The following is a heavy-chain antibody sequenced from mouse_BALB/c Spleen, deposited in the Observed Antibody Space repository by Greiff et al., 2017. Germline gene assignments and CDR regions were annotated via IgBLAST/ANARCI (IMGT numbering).Heavy chain of an antibody. CDR3: AREITTVVADLDY. V-gene: IGHV5-6*01. CDR1: GFTFSSYG. CDR2: ISSGGSYT. D-gene: IGHD1-1*01. Sequence: EVNLVESGGDLVKPGGSLKLSCAASGFTFSSYGMSWVRQTPDKRLEWVATISSGGSYTYYPDSVKGRFTISRDNAKNTLYLQMSSLKSEDTAMYYCAREITTVVADLDYWGQGTTLTVSS. J-gene: IGHJ2*01.